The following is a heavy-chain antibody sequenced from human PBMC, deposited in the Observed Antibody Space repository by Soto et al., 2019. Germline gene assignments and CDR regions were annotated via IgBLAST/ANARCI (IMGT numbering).Heavy chain of an antibody. Sequence: PGGSLRLSCTASGFTFGDYAMSWFRQAPGKGLEWVGFIRSKAYGGTTEYAASVKGRFTISRDDSKSIAYLQMNSLKTEDTAVYYCTRDLEPVAGTFYYGMDVWGQGTTVTVSS. CDR1: GFTFGDYA. CDR3: TRDLEPVAGTFYYGMDV. CDR2: IRSKAYGGTT. J-gene: IGHJ6*02. V-gene: IGHV3-49*03. D-gene: IGHD6-19*01.